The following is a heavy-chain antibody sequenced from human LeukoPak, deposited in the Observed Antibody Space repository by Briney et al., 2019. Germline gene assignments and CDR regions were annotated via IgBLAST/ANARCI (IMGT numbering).Heavy chain of an antibody. Sequence: GASVKVSCKASGYTFTGYYMHWVRQAPGQGLEWMGWINPNSGGTSYAQKFQGRVTMTRDTSISTAYMELSRLRSDDTAVYYCARDRGYSSSFSDYWGQGTLVTVSS. V-gene: IGHV1-2*02. CDR1: GYTFTGYY. J-gene: IGHJ4*02. D-gene: IGHD6-13*01. CDR3: ARDRGYSSSFSDY. CDR2: INPNSGGT.